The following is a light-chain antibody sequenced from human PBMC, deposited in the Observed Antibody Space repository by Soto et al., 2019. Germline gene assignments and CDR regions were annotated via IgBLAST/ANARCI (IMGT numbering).Light chain of an antibody. J-gene: IGKJ3*01. CDR3: QQFGSSPGFT. CDR1: QNINSRY. CDR2: CAS. V-gene: IGKV3-20*01. Sequence: EIVLTQSPGTLSLSPGERATLSCRASQNINSRYLAWYQQKPGQAPRLLIYCASSRATGIPDRFSGSGSGTDFTLTISRLEPEDFAVYYCQQFGSSPGFTFGPGTKVDIK.